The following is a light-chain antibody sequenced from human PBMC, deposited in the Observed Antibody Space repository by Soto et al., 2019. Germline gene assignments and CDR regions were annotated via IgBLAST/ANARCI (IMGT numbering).Light chain of an antibody. CDR3: SSYTSSSTLYV. V-gene: IGLV2-14*01. CDR1: SSDFGGYNY. Sequence: QSVLTQPASVSGSPGQSITISCTGTSSDFGGYNYVSWYQQHPGKAPKLLIYEVSYRPSGVSNRFSGSKSGNTASLTISGLQAEDEADYYCSSYTSSSTLYVFGTGTKVTVL. CDR2: EVS. J-gene: IGLJ1*01.